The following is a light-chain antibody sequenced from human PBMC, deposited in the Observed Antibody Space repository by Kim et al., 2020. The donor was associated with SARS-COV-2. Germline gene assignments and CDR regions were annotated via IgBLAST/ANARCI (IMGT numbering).Light chain of an antibody. J-gene: IGKJ5*01. CDR1: HGIRKY. CDR2: DAS. V-gene: IGKV1-16*01. CDR3: QQYDGYPIS. Sequence: ASVGDRVTITCRASHGIRKYLAWIQQKPGEAPTSLIYDASNLQAGVPSRFSGSGSGTDFTLTISSLQPEDFATYYCQQYDGYPISFGKGTRLEIK.